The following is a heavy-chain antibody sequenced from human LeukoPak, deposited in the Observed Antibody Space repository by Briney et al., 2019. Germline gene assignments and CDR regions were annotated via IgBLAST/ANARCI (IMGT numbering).Heavy chain of an antibody. D-gene: IGHD6-19*01. Sequence: GGSLRLSCAASGFTFSNYPIHWVRQAPGKGLEFVSSIHSNGISTYYGNSVKGRFTVSRDNSKNTVYLQMGSLREEDMAVYYCARTQQWLATGGWYWFDTWGQGTLVTVSS. J-gene: IGHJ5*02. CDR3: ARTQQWLATGGWYWFDT. CDR2: IHSNGIST. CDR1: GFTFSNYP. V-gene: IGHV3-64*01.